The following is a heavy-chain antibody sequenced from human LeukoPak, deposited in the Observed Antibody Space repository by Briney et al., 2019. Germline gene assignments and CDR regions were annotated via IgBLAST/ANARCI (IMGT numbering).Heavy chain of an antibody. D-gene: IGHD1-26*01. CDR2: IYSGGST. V-gene: IGHV3-53*01. CDR1: GFSFSSYA. J-gene: IGHJ4*02. CDR3: ARVELRAYYFDY. Sequence: PGGSLRLSCAASGFSFSSYAMSWVRQAPGKGLEWVSVIYSGGSTYYADSVKGRFTISRDNSKNTLYLQMNSLRAEDTAVYYCARVELRAYYFDYWGQGTLVTVSS.